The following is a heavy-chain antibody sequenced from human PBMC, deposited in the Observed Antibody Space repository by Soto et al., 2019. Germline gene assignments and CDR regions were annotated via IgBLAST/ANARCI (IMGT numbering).Heavy chain of an antibody. CDR1: GYTFTSYD. D-gene: IGHD3-10*01. J-gene: IGHJ6*02. V-gene: IGHV1-8*01. CDR3: ASGYGSGNGDDGKGD. Sequence: QVQLVQSGAEVKKPGASVKVSCKASGYTFTSYDINWVRQATGQGLEWMGWMNPHSGKTGYGQRFQGRVTMTRNNSMSTAYLDLSTRRTAGTAVYYCASGYGSGNGDDGKGDWGQGATVAVS. CDR2: MNPHSGKT.